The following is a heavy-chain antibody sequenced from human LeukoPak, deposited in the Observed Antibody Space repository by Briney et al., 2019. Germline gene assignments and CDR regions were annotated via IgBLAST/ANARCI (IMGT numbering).Heavy chain of an antibody. Sequence: PSETLSLICTLSGRSIRGYYWSWIRQPPGKAREWIGDIFSTGWSNYRPSLRSRITISNDTSRKQYSLQLSSVTAADTAGYYCARNGRPEYCYHMDVWGKGTTVIVSS. J-gene: IGHJ6*03. CDR1: GRSIRGYY. V-gene: IGHV4-59*01. D-gene: IGHD6-6*01. CDR2: IFSTGWS. CDR3: ARNGRPEYCYHMDV.